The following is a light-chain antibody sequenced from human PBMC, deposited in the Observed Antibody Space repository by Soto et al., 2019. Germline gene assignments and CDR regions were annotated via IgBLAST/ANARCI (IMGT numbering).Light chain of an antibody. CDR2: DVR. J-gene: IGLJ1*01. CDR1: SSDVGGYNY. Sequence: QSALTQPASVSGSPGQSITISCTGTSSDVGGYNYVSWFQQHPGKAPKLMIYDVRNRPSGISNRFSGSKSGNTASLTISGLQAEDEADYYCNSYTSNSTYVFGTGTELTVL. CDR3: NSYTSNSTYV. V-gene: IGLV2-14*01.